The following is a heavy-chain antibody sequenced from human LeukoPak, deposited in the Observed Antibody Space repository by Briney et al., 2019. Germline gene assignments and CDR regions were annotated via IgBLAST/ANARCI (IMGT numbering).Heavy chain of an antibody. CDR1: GGSISSYY. D-gene: IGHD3-22*01. CDR2: IYYSGST. J-gene: IGHJ3*01. Sequence: SETLSLTCTVSGGSISSYYWSWIRQPPGKRLEWIGYIYYSGSTNYNPSLKSRVTISVDTSKNQFSLKLTSVTSADTAVYSCARLLDNDISGDPDTFDVWGQGTTVIVSS. V-gene: IGHV4-59*01. CDR3: ARLLDNDISGDPDTFDV.